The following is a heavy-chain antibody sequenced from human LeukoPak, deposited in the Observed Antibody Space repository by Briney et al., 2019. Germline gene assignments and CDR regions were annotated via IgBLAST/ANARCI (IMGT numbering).Heavy chain of an antibody. Sequence: PGGSLRLSCAASGFPFDDYGMLWVRQGPGKGLEWVSYISWHGETTYYSDSAKGRFTISRDSGTNSLYLQMNRLRTEDTGFYYCAKDFGPRGVGATPQYWGQGTVVIVSS. CDR1: GFPFDDYG. CDR2: ISWHGETT. J-gene: IGHJ4*02. V-gene: IGHV3-43D*03. CDR3: AKDFGPRGVGATPQY. D-gene: IGHD1-26*01.